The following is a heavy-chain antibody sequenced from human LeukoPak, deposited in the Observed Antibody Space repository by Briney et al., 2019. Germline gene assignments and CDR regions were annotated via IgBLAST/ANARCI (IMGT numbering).Heavy chain of an antibody. CDR3: AKDRYSGIPYYFDY. V-gene: IGHV3-23*01. D-gene: IGHD6-13*01. CDR1: GFTFSSYA. Sequence: PGGSLRLSCAASGFTFSSYAMTWVRQAPGKGLEWVSAISGSGSSTYYVASVKGRFSISRDNSKNTLYLQMNSLRAEDTAVYYCAKDRYSGIPYYFDYWGQGTLVTVSS. CDR2: ISGSGSST. J-gene: IGHJ4*02.